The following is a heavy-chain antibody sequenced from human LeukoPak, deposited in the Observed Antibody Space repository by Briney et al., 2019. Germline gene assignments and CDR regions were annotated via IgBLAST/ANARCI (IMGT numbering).Heavy chain of an antibody. CDR1: GFTFSDYY. Sequence: GGSLRPSCAASGFTFSDYYMSWIRQAPGKGLEWVSYISSDSSIIYYAHSVKGRFTISRDNAKNSLYLQMNSLRAEDTAVYYCARRKFSSGWSPNEFYFDYWAREPWSPSPQ. CDR3: ARRKFSSGWSPNEFYFDY. V-gene: IGHV3-11*01. D-gene: IGHD6-13*01. J-gene: IGHJ4*02. CDR2: ISSDSSII.